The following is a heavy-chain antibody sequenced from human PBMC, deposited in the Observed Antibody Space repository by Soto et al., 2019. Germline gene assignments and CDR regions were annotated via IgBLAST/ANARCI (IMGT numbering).Heavy chain of an antibody. CDR1: GGSFSKKA. V-gene: IGHV1-69*01. CDR2: INTKFGAT. Sequence: QVQLVQSGAELKKPGSSVKVSCDASGGSFSKKAISWVRQAPGQGLEWMGGINTKFGATNYAPKFQGRITITADESTNTVNMALSSLTSEDTAVYYCARGASRGFEFWDFDLWGRGTVVSVSS. D-gene: IGHD5-12*01. CDR3: ARGASRGFEFWDFDL. J-gene: IGHJ2*01.